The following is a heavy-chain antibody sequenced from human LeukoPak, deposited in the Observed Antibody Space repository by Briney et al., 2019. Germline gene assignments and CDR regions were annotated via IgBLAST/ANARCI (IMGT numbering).Heavy chain of an antibody. V-gene: IGHV3-48*03. J-gene: IGHJ3*02. Sequence: PGGSLRLSCEASGLTFSIFEMNWVRLAPGKGLEWVSFISSSGDIKLYADSVKGRFTTSRDNAKNSLYLHMNSLRAEDTAVYYCARGGSTGYNYNAFDMWGQGTMVAVSS. CDR1: GLTFSIFE. D-gene: IGHD3-22*01. CDR3: ARGGSTGYNYNAFDM. CDR2: ISSSGDIK.